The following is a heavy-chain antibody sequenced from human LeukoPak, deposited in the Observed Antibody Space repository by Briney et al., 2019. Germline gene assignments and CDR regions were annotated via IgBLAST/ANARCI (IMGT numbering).Heavy chain of an antibody. V-gene: IGHV3-7*01. CDR3: ARHCSGGSCYSAPFDY. D-gene: IGHD2-15*01. J-gene: IGHJ4*02. CDR2: IKQDGSKK. CDR1: GFPFSSYW. Sequence: GGSLRLSCVASGFPFSSYWMTWVRQAPGKGLEWVANIKQDGSKKSYVASVKGRFTISRDNAKTSLYLQMNSLRAEDTAVYYCARHCSGGSCYSAPFDYWGQGTLVTVSS.